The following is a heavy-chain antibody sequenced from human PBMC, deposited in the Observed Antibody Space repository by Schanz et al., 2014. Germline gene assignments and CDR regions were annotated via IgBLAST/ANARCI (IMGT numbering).Heavy chain of an antibody. D-gene: IGHD6-19*01. V-gene: IGHV3-30*04. CDR1: TSLFRRSV. J-gene: IGHJ4*02. CDR3: ARDPNTSAWLPYFDT. Sequence: DLVESGGGVVQPGRSLTLSCAVSTSLFRRSVIHWVRQAPGKGLEWVAVMWNDGIKTHYADSGKGRFTISRDNSKNTVYLQMNSLRTDDTAMYYCARDPNTSAWLPYFDTWGQGTLVTVSS. CDR2: MWNDGIKT.